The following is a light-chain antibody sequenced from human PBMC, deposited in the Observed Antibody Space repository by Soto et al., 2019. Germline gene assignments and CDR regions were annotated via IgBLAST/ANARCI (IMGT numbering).Light chain of an antibody. CDR3: QQYGKLPIT. J-gene: IGKJ5*01. CDR1: QSISNW. Sequence: DIHMTQSPSTLPASVGDRVTITCRASQSISNWLAWYQQKPGKAPNLLIYDASSLHSGVPSRFSGSGFGTDFTLTISTLEPEDFAVYDCQQYGKLPITVGQGTRREIK. CDR2: DAS. V-gene: IGKV1-5*01.